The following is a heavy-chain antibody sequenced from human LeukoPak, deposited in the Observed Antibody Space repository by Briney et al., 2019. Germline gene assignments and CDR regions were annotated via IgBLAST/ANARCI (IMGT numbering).Heavy chain of an antibody. V-gene: IGHV1-2*02. Sequence: ASVKVSCKASGYTFTSYDINWVRQATGQGLEWMGWINPNSGGTNYAQKFQGRVTMTRDTSISTAYMELSRLRSDDTAVYYCARDPPQYYYDSSGYYYYYYMDVWGKGTTVTVSS. J-gene: IGHJ6*03. CDR1: GYTFTSYD. D-gene: IGHD3-22*01. CDR3: ARDPPQYYYDSSGYYYYYYMDV. CDR2: INPNSGGT.